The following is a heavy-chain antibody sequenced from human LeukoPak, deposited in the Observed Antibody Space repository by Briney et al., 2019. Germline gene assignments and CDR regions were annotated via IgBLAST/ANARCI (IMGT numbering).Heavy chain of an antibody. V-gene: IGHV1-18*01. D-gene: IGHD3-22*01. CDR3: ARARVDRTATRYYYDSSGYSYYFDY. CDR1: GYTFTSYG. J-gene: IGHJ4*02. Sequence: ASVTVSCTASGYTFTSYGISWVRQAPGQGLEWMGWISAYNGNTNYAQKLQGRVTMTTDTSTSTAYMELRSLRSDDTAVYYCARARVDRTATRYYYDSSGYSYYFDYWGQGTLVTVSS. CDR2: ISAYNGNT.